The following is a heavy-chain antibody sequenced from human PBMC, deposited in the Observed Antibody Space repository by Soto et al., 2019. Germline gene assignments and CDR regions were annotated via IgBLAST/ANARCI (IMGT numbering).Heavy chain of an antibody. J-gene: IGHJ1*01. Sequence: GGSLRLSCAASGFTFSNAWMSWVRQAPGKGLEWVGRIKSKTDGGTTDYAAPVKGRFTISRDDSKNTLYLQMNSLKTEDTAVYYCTTSRRIVVSWAPERKSPKEAEYFQHWGQGTLVTVSS. CDR1: GFTFSNAW. D-gene: IGHD2-21*01. CDR3: TTSRRIVVSWAPERKSPKEAEYFQH. V-gene: IGHV3-15*01. CDR2: IKSKTDGGTT.